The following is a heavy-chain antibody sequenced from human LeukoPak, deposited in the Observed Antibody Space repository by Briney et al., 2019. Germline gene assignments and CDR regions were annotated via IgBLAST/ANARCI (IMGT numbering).Heavy chain of an antibody. V-gene: IGHV4-59*01. CDR2: IYYSGST. D-gene: IGHD3-22*01. Sequence: SETLSLTCTVSGGSISSYYWSWIRQPPGGGLEWIGYIYYSGSTNYNPSLKSRVTISVDTSKNQFSLKLSSVTAADTAVYYCARVRYYYDSSGSQYNWFDPWGQGTLVTVSS. CDR3: ARVRYYYDSSGSQYNWFDP. J-gene: IGHJ5*02. CDR1: GGSISSYY.